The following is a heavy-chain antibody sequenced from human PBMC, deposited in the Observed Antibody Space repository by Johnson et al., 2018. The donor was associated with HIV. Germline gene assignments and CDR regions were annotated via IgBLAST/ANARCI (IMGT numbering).Heavy chain of an antibody. CDR1: GFTFSLYA. V-gene: IGHV3-30*01. Sequence: VQLVESGGGLVKPGGSLRLSCAASGFTFSLYAMHWVRQAPGKGLEWVAVISYDGINKYYADSVKGRFTISRDNSKNTLYLQMNSLRAEDTAVYYCVKDLWGGSYLDVFDIWGQGTMVTVSS. CDR3: VKDLWGGSYLDVFDI. D-gene: IGHD1-26*01. CDR2: ISYDGINK. J-gene: IGHJ3*02.